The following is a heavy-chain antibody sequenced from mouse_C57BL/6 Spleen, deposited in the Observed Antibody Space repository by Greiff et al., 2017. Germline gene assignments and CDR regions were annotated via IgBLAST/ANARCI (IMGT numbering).Heavy chain of an antibody. V-gene: IGHV14-2*01. CDR1: GFNIKDYY. Sequence: VQLKESGAELVKPGASVKLSCTASGFNIKDYYMHWVKQRTEQGLEWIGRIDPEDGETKYAPKFQGKATITADTSSNTAYMQLSSLTSEDSAVYYCAREKITTVVADYYAMDYWGQGTSVTVSS. D-gene: IGHD1-1*01. CDR3: AREKITTVVADYYAMDY. J-gene: IGHJ4*01. CDR2: IDPEDGET.